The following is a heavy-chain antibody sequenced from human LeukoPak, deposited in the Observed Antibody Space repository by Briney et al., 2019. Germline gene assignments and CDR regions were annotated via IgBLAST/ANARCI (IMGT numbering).Heavy chain of an antibody. CDR2: IYHSGST. CDR1: GYSISSGYY. Sequence: SETLSLTCTVSGYSISSGYYWGWIRPPPGKGLEWIGSIYHSGSTYYNPSLKSRVTISVDTSKNQFSLKLSSVTAADTAVYYCASPRGGYGYGPPPLFDYWGRGTLVTVSS. V-gene: IGHV4-38-2*02. CDR3: ASPRGGYGYGPPPLFDY. J-gene: IGHJ4*02. D-gene: IGHD5-18*01.